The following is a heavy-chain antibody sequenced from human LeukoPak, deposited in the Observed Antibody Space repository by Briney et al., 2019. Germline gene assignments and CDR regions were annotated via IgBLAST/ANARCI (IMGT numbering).Heavy chain of an antibody. CDR3: ARNRNIRGPREPFAY. D-gene: IGHD1-14*01. CDR2: INPNSGGT. J-gene: IGHJ4*02. V-gene: IGHV1-2*02. CDR1: GDTLSGYY. Sequence: ASVKVSCKASGDTLSGYYIHWVRQAPGQGLEWMGWINPNSGGTNYAQKFQGRVTMTSDTSISTVYMELSSLRSEDTAVYYCARNRNIRGPREPFAYWGQGTLVTVSS.